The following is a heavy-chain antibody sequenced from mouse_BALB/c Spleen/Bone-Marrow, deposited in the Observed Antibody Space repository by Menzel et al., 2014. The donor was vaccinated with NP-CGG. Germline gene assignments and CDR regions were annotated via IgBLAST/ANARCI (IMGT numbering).Heavy chain of an antibody. D-gene: IGHD2-3*01. CDR1: GISITTGNYR. CDR2: IYYSGTI. V-gene: IGHV3-5*02. J-gene: IGHJ2*01. CDR3: ARVDGYHFDY. Sequence: EVHLVESGPGLVKPSQTVSLTCTVTGISITTGNYRWSWIRQFPGNKLEWIGYIYYSGTITYNPSLTSRTTITRDTSKNQFFLEMNSLTAEDTATYYCARVDGYHFDYWGQGTTLTVSS.